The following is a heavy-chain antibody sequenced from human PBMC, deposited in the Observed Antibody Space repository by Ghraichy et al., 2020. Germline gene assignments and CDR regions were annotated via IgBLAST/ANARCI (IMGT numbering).Heavy chain of an antibody. V-gene: IGHV3-7*03. CDR3: ARGEVVAASWYYGMDV. CDR1: GLTFSRYW. D-gene: IGHD2-15*01. Sequence: GGSLRLSCAASGLTFSRYWMRWVRQAPGKGLEWVANINQDGSEKYYVDSVRGRFTISRDNARNSVFLQMNSLRAEDTAIYYCARGEVVAASWYYGMDVWGQGATVTVSS. J-gene: IGHJ6*02. CDR2: INQDGSEK.